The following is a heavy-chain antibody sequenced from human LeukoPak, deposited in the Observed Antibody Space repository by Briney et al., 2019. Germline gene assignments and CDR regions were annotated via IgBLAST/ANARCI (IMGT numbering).Heavy chain of an antibody. Sequence: GGSLRLSCAASGFTFSDYCMTWIRQAPGKGLEWVSILFSGGSALYADSVKGRFTISRDNSKNTLYLQMNSLRAEDTAVYYCARFHRGWYFDYWGQGTLVTVSS. J-gene: IGHJ4*02. CDR1: GFTFSDYC. D-gene: IGHD2-15*01. CDR2: LFSGGSA. V-gene: IGHV3-53*01. CDR3: ARFHRGWYFDY.